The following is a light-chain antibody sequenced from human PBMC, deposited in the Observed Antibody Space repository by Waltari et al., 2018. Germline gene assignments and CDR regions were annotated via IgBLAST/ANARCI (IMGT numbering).Light chain of an antibody. V-gene: IGKV3-11*01. J-gene: IGKJ2*01. Sequence: EIVLTQSPATLSLSPGDRATVSCRASQSIYSSLGGYQHTPGQPPRLLIYDASIRATGIPARFSGSGSGTDFTLTITSLEPEDFAVYYCQQRSTWPPSVTFGQGTKLEI. CDR2: DAS. CDR3: QQRSTWPPSVT. CDR1: QSIYSS.